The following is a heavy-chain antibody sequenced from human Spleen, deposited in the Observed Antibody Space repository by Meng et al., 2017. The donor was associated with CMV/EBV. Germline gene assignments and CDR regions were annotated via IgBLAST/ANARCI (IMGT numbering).Heavy chain of an antibody. J-gene: IGHJ4*02. CDR2: TRSKPNNYAT. CDR3: TARWGGYAYVDY. Sequence: ASGFAFSGSDMHWVRQAPGKGLEWVGLTRSKPNNYATAYAASVKGRFTVSRDGSRNTAYLQMDSLQTEDTGVYYCTARWGGYAYVDYWGQGTLVTVSS. D-gene: IGHD5-12*01. V-gene: IGHV3-73*01. CDR1: GFAFSGSD.